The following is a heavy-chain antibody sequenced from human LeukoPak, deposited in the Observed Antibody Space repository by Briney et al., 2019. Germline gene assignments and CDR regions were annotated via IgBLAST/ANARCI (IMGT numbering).Heavy chain of an antibody. D-gene: IGHD2-21*02. CDR3: VRGQVTFDS. Sequence: GGSLRLSCAASGFTFSSYSMNWVRQAPGKGLEWVSSISSSSSYIYYADSVKGRFTISRDNAKNTVYLQMNSLTAEDTAVYYCVRGQVTFDSWGQGTLVTVSS. V-gene: IGHV3-21*01. CDR1: GFTFSSYS. CDR2: ISSSSSYI. J-gene: IGHJ4*02.